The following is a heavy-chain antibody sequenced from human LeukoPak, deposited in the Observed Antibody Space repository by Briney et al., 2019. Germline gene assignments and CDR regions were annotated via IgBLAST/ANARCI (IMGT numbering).Heavy chain of an antibody. CDR1: AFTFSDYW. Sequence: GGSLRLSCAASAFTFSDYWMHWVRQAPGEGLVWVSRINYDGSSTTYADSVKGRFTISRDNTKNTLYLQMNSLRAEDTAVYYCVRAKDYRGAFDIWGQGTMVTVSS. CDR2: INYDGSST. D-gene: IGHD4-11*01. CDR3: VRAKDYRGAFDI. J-gene: IGHJ3*02. V-gene: IGHV3-74*01.